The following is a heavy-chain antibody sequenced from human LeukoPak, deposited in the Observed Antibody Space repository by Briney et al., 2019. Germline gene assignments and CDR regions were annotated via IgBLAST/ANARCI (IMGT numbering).Heavy chain of an antibody. CDR2: INHSGST. CDR1: GGAFSGYY. J-gene: IGHJ4*02. CDR3: ARSPVGYCSGGSRYRDY. D-gene: IGHD2-15*01. V-gene: IGHV4-34*01. Sequence: SETLSLTCAVYGGAFSGYYWSWIRQPPGKGLEWIGEINHSGSTNYNPSLKSRVTISVDTSKNQFSLKLSSVTAADTAVYYCARSPVGYCSGGSRYRDYWGQGTLVTVSS.